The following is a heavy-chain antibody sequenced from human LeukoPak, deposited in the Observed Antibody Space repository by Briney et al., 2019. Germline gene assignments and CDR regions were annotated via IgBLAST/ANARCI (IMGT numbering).Heavy chain of an antibody. Sequence: GGSLGLSCAVSGVTFNNYAMSWVRQAPAKGLEWVSAIDGSGSSTYYADSVQGRFIISRDNSKNTLYLQMNSLKAEDTAAYYCAKYFYDSGSYSFDYWGQGALVTVSS. D-gene: IGHD3-10*01. CDR1: GVTFNNYA. CDR2: IDGSGSST. V-gene: IGHV3-23*01. J-gene: IGHJ4*02. CDR3: AKYFYDSGSYSFDY.